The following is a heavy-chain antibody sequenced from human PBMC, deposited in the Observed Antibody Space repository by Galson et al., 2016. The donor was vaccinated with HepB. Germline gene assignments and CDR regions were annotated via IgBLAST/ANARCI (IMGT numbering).Heavy chain of an antibody. V-gene: IGHV3-23*01. Sequence: SLRLSCAASGFTFSSEVMSWVRQAPGKGLEWVSSISASGVATYLADSVKGRFAISRDTSKNTLYLQMNSLRVEDTATYYCAKNGSLVVPVHGAFDMWVQGTMLTVSS. CDR3: AKNGSLVVPVHGAFDM. CDR1: GFTFSSEV. D-gene: IGHD2-2*01. CDR2: ISASGVAT. J-gene: IGHJ3*02.